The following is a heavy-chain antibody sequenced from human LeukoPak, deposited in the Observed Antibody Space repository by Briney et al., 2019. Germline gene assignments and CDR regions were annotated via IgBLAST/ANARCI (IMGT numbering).Heavy chain of an antibody. CDR1: GGSISSYY. Sequence: SETLSLTCTVSGGSISSYYWSWIRQPPGKGLEWIGYIYYSGSTNYNPSLKSRVTISVHTSKSQFSLKLTSVTAADTAVYYCARGTAQQLVPFGYWGQGTLVTVSS. J-gene: IGHJ4*02. CDR3: ARGTAQQLVPFGY. V-gene: IGHV4-59*08. CDR2: IYYSGST. D-gene: IGHD6-13*01.